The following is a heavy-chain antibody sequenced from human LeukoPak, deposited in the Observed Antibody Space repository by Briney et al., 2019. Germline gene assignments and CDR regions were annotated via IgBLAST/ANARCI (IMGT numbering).Heavy chain of an antibody. V-gene: IGHV3-48*01. CDR3: ARDNGGPDY. Sequence: GGSMRLSCAASGFTFSSYSMNWVRQAPGKGLEWVSYISSRSSTIYYADSVKGRFTISRDNAKNSLYLQMNSPRAEDTAVYYCARDNGGPDYWGQGSLVTVSA. CDR2: ISSRSSTI. D-gene: IGHD4-23*01. J-gene: IGHJ4*02. CDR1: GFTFSSYS.